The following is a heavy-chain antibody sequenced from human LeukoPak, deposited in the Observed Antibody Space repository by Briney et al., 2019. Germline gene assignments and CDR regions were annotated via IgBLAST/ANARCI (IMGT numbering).Heavy chain of an antibody. CDR1: GGSFSGYY. V-gene: IGHV4-34*01. CDR2: INHSGST. Sequence: PSETLSLTCAVYGGSFSGYYWSWIRQPPGKGLEWIGEINHSGSTNYNPSLKSRVTISVDTSKNQFSLKLSSVTAADTAVYYCARGDIVVVPAAIASWFDPWGQGTLDTVSS. D-gene: IGHD2-2*02. J-gene: IGHJ5*02. CDR3: ARGDIVVVPAAIASWFDP.